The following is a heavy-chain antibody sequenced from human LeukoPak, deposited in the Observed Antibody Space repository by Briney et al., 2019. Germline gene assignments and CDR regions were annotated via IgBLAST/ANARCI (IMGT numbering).Heavy chain of an antibody. Sequence: SETLSLTCSVSGDSISGFYWNWIRQSPEKGLEWIAVTHYSGTTNYNPSLKSRVTISIDTSRQQFFLKLSSVTAADTAVYYCVLAPNSNWFDFWGQGTRVTVSS. V-gene: IGHV4-59*12. CDR3: VLAPNSNWFDF. CDR2: THYSGTT. CDR1: GDSISGFY. J-gene: IGHJ5*01. D-gene: IGHD2-8*01.